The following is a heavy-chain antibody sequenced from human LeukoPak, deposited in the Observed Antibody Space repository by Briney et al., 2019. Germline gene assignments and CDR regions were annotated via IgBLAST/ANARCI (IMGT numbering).Heavy chain of an antibody. Sequence: SETLSLTCTVSGGSISSSSYYWGWIRQPPGKGLEWIGSIYYSGSTYYNPSLKSRVTISVDTSKNQFSLKLSSVTAADTAVYYCARDPLHYDYVWGSYRFSDAFDIWGQGTMVTVSS. D-gene: IGHD3-16*02. J-gene: IGHJ3*02. CDR1: GGSISSSSYY. CDR3: ARDPLHYDYVWGSYRFSDAFDI. CDR2: IYYSGST. V-gene: IGHV4-39*07.